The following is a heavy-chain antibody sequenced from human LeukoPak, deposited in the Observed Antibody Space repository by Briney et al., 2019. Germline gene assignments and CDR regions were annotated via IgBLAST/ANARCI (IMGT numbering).Heavy chain of an antibody. D-gene: IGHD5-12*01. J-gene: IGHJ4*02. CDR2: FYSPGST. CDR3: AKGGQTDRFDY. V-gene: IGHV3-53*01. CDR1: GFTVTTKS. Sequence: GGSLRLSCAASGFTVTTKSMAWVRQAPGRGLEWVSVFYSPGSTYYADSVHGRFTISRDTSLNTLFLQMNSLRVEDTAVYYCAKGGQTDRFDYWGQGTLVTVSS.